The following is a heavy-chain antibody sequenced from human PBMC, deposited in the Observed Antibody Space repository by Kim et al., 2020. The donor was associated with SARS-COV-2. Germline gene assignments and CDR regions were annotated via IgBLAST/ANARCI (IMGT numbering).Heavy chain of an antibody. CDR1: GFTFSSYA. J-gene: IGHJ6*02. Sequence: GGSLRLSCAASGFTFSSYAMHWVRHAPGKGLEWVAVISYHGNEKYYVDSVMGRFTVSRDNSKNTLYLQMNSLRPEDTAVYYCARVEGISGVGVSGLHYENYYYGLYVWGQGTTVTVSS. CDR3: ARVEGISGVGVSGLHYENYYYGLYV. CDR2: ISYHGNEK. D-gene: IGHD6-19*01. V-gene: IGHV3-30*03.